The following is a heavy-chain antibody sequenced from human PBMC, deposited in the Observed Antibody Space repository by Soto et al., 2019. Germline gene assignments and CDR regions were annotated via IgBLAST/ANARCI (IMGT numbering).Heavy chain of an antibody. CDR1: GFTFSSYE. D-gene: IGHD1-1*01. CDR3: AKANDDHTDDY. CDR2: ISSSGSTI. V-gene: IGHV3-48*03. J-gene: IGHJ4*02. Sequence: GGSLRLSCAASGFTFSSYEMNWVRQAPGKGLEWVSYISSSGSTIYYADSVKGRFTISRDNAKNSLYLQMNSLRAEDTAVYYCAKANDDHTDDYWGQGTLVTVSS.